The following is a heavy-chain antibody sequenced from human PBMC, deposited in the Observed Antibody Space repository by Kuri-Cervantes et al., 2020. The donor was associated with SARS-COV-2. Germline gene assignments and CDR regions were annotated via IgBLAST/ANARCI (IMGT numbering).Heavy chain of an antibody. Sequence: SLTLSCAVSGFIFNNYCMHWVRQPPGKGLEWVALISNDGNLKSYADSVKGRFTLFRDNSKNGLFLHMTSLGVGDTGVYYCARRDSTAIDRWGQGTLVTVSS. CDR1: GFIFNNYC. J-gene: IGHJ5*02. V-gene: IGHV3-30*03. CDR2: ISNDGNLK. D-gene: IGHD5-18*01. CDR3: ARRDSTAIDR.